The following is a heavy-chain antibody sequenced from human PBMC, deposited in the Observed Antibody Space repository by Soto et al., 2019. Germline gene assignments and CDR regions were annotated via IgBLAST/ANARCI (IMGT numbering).Heavy chain of an antibody. CDR2: IVPLSDRT. J-gene: IGHJ4*02. V-gene: IGHV1-69*01. CDR3: ARKSGWDCDSGGGCFSLDV. CDR1: GETLNSNH. D-gene: IGHD2-15*01. Sequence: QVQLVQSGAEVKKPGSSLKVSCKVFGETLNSNHIGWVRQAPGQGLEWVGGIVPLSDRTNYAKELEGRVTVTADGSTSTVYMELSNLKSDDTAVYYCARKSGWDCDSGGGCFSLDVWGQGSLITVSS.